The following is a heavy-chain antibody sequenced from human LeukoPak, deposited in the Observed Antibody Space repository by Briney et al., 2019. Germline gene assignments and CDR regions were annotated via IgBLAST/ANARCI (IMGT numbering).Heavy chain of an antibody. CDR2: IYSGGST. D-gene: IGHD6-13*01. CDR3: ARVSSSSWYSFQH. J-gene: IGHJ1*01. Sequence: QSGGSLRLSCAASGFTVSSNYMSWVRQAPGKGLEWVSVIYSGGSTYYADSVKGRFTISRDNSKNTLYLQMNSLRAEDTAVYYCARVSSSSWYSFQHWGQGTLVTVSS. V-gene: IGHV3-53*01. CDR1: GFTVSSNY.